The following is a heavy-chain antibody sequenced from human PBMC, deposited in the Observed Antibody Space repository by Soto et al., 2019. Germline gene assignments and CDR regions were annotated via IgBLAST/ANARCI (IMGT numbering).Heavy chain of an antibody. J-gene: IGHJ6*02. V-gene: IGHV3-30-3*01. CDR3: ARDGVTRYCSGGSCYSKGSSGGQTVYYGMDV. CDR1: GFTFSSYA. Sequence: QVQLVESGGGVVQPGRSLRLSCAASGFTFSSYAMHWVRQAPGKGLEWVAVISYDGSNKYYADSVKGRFTISRDNSKNTLYLQMNSLRAEGTAVYYCARDGVTRYCSGGSCYSKGSSGGQTVYYGMDVWGQGTTVTVAS. CDR2: ISYDGSNK. D-gene: IGHD2-15*01.